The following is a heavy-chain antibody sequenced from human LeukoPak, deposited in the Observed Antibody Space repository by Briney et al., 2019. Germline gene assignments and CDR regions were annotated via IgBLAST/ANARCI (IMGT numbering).Heavy chain of an antibody. CDR3: ARVLVAAAFDY. Sequence: PSETLSLTCAVYGDSFSGYYWSWLRQPPGKGLEWIGEINHSGSTNYNPSLKSRVTISVDTSKNQFSLKLSSVTAADTAVYYCARVLVAAAFDYWGQGTLVTVSS. D-gene: IGHD6-13*01. CDR2: INHSGST. J-gene: IGHJ4*02. V-gene: IGHV4-34*01. CDR1: GDSFSGYY.